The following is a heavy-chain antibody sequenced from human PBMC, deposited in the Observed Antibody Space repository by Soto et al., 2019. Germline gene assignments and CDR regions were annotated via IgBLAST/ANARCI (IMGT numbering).Heavy chain of an antibody. CDR1: GYTFTSYG. CDR3: ARDLRGYDYNYYYYYMDV. D-gene: IGHD5-12*01. Sequence: ASVKVSCKASGYTFTSYGISWVRQAPGQGLVCIGWFSAYNGNTNYAQKLQGRVTMTTDTSTSTAYMELRSLISDDTAVYYCARDLRGYDYNYYYYYMDVWGKGTTVTVSS. CDR2: FSAYNGNT. J-gene: IGHJ6*03. V-gene: IGHV1-18*01.